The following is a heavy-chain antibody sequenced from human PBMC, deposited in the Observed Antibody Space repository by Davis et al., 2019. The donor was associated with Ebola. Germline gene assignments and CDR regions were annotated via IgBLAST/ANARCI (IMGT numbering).Heavy chain of an antibody. CDR3: ARGAGIAAAGTDENAFDI. CDR1: GYTFTSYD. J-gene: IGHJ3*02. D-gene: IGHD6-13*01. Sequence: ASVKVSCKASGYTFTSYDINWVRQATGQGLEWMGWMYPNSGNTGYAQKFQGRVTITRNTSISTAYMELSSLRSEDTAVYYCARGAGIAAAGTDENAFDIWGQGTMVTVSS. V-gene: IGHV1-8*03. CDR2: MYPNSGNT.